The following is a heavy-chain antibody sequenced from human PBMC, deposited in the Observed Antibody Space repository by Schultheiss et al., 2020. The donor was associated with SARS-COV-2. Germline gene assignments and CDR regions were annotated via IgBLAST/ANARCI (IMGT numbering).Heavy chain of an antibody. Sequence: GGSLRLSCAASGFTFSSYAMSWVRQAPGKGLEWVSVIYSGGSTYYADSVKGRFTISRDNSKNTLYLQMNSLRAEDTAVYYCARERGGGDYYFDYWGQGTLVTVS. CDR1: GFTFSSYA. J-gene: IGHJ4*02. CDR3: ARERGGGDYYFDY. CDR2: IYSGGST. V-gene: IGHV3-23*03. D-gene: IGHD4-17*01.